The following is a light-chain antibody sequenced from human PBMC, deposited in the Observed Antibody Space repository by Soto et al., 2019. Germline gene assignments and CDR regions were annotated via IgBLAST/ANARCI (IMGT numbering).Light chain of an antibody. V-gene: IGKV3-15*01. CDR1: QSVNSN. CDR2: GAY. CDR3: QQYNNWPRA. Sequence: EIVMTQSPATLSVSPGERATLSCRASQSVNSNLAWYQQKPGQAPRLLIYGAYTRATDIPARFSGSGSGTEFNLTISSLQSEDLAVYSCQQYNNWPRAFGQGTKVEIK. J-gene: IGKJ1*01.